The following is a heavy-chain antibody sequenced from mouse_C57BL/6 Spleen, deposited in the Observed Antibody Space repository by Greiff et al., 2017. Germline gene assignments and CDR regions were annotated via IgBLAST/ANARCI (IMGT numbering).Heavy chain of an antibody. Sequence: VKLMQSGAELARPGASVKMSCKASGYTFTSYTMHWVKQRPGQGLEWIGYINPSSGYTKYNQKFKDKATLTADKSSSTAYMQLSSLTSEDSAVYCCARYGYGYWGQGTTLTVSS. J-gene: IGHJ2*01. D-gene: IGHD2-2*01. CDR3: ARYGYGY. CDR2: INPSSGYT. V-gene: IGHV1-4*01. CDR1: GYTFTSYT.